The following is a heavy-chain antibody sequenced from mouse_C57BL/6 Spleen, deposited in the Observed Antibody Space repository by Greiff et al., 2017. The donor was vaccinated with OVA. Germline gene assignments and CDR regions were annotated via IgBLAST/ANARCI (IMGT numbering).Heavy chain of an antibody. CDR1: GYTFTSYW. J-gene: IGHJ2*01. CDR3: ARPFYYGNYEWYFGY. V-gene: IGHV1-53*01. Sequence: QVQLQQPGTELVKPGASVKLSCKASGYTFTSYWMHWVKQRPGQGLEWIGNINPCNGGTNYNEKFKSKATLTVDKSSSTAYMQLSSLTSEDSAVYYCARPFYYGNYEWYFGYWGQGTTLTVSS. CDR2: INPCNGGT. D-gene: IGHD2-1*01.